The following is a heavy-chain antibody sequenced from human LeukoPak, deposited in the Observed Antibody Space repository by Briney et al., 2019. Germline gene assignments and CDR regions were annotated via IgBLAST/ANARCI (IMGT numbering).Heavy chain of an antibody. CDR2: IRGDWHDT. D-gene: IGHD3-10*01. CDR1: GFRFSDFW. J-gene: IGHJ4*02. V-gene: IGHV3-74*01. Sequence: GGSLRLSCSASGFRFSDFWMHWVRQAPGKGLVWVSRIRGDWHDTTYADSVKGRFTISRDNAQNTLYLQMNSLRVEDTAVYYCASDRVLGSGSLDNWGQGTLVTVSS. CDR3: ASDRVLGSGSLDN.